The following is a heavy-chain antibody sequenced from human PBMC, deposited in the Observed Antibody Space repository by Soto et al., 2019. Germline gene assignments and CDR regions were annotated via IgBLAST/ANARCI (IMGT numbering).Heavy chain of an antibody. J-gene: IGHJ4*02. CDR1: GVSISSVNW. Sequence: SETLSLTCDVSGVSISSVNWWSWVRQPPGKGLEWIAEVYNDGSANYHPSLESRATISVDRSKNQFSLRLSSVTAADTGKYYCARLVYDSRLNYLYFDHWGQGTLVTVSS. CDR2: VYNDGSA. CDR3: ARLVYDSRLNYLYFDH. D-gene: IGHD3-22*01. V-gene: IGHV4-4*02.